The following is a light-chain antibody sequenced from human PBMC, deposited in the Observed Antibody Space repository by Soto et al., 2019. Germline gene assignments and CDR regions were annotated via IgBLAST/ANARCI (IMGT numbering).Light chain of an antibody. CDR1: QSVSSSQ. J-gene: IGKJ4*01. CDR2: AAS. Sequence: EVVLAQSPGTLSLSPGERATLSCRASQSVSSSQLTWFQQKPGQAPRLLIYAASRRAAGIPDRFSGSGSGTDFTLIISRLEPEDFEVYYCQQYGSVPHTFGAGTKVDIX. CDR3: QQYGSVPHT. V-gene: IGKV3-20*01.